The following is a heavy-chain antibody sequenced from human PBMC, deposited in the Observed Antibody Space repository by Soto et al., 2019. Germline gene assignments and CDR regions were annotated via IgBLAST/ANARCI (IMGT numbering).Heavy chain of an antibody. CDR3: ARQGDSRYYYYYMDV. V-gene: IGHV4-59*08. CDR2: IYYSGST. CDR1: GGSISSYY. Sequence: SETLSLTCTVSGGSISSYYWSWIRQPPGKGLEWIGYIYYSGSTNYNPSLKSRVTISVDTSKNQFSLKLSSVTAADTAVYYCARQGDSRYYYYYMDVWGKGPTVTVSS. D-gene: IGHD3-3*01. J-gene: IGHJ6*03.